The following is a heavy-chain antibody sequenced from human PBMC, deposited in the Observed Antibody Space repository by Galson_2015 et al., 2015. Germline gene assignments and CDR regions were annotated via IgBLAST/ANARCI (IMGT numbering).Heavy chain of an antibody. V-gene: IGHV3-7*03. Sequence: SLRLSCAASGFSLSTYWMNWVRQAPGKGLEWVANIKEDGSEKYYVDSVKGRFTISRDNAKNSLYLQMNSLRAEDTAVFYCARDLEFCSSISCPSDHWGQGTLVTVSS. D-gene: IGHD2-2*01. J-gene: IGHJ4*02. CDR1: GFSLSTYW. CDR2: IKEDGSEK. CDR3: ARDLEFCSSISCPSDH.